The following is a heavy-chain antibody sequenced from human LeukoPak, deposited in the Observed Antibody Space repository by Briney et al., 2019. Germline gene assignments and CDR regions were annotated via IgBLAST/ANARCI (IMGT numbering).Heavy chain of an antibody. CDR1: GGTFSSYA. CDR3: ARSGDLYSGYENYYYYYYMDV. D-gene: IGHD5-12*01. Sequence: ASVKVSCKASGGTFSSYAISWVRQAPGQGLEWMGGIIPIFGTANYAQKFQGRVTITADKSTSTAYMELSSLRSEDTAVYYCARSGDLYSGYENYYYYYYMDVWGKGTTVTVSS. CDR2: IIPIFGTA. J-gene: IGHJ6*03. V-gene: IGHV1-69*06.